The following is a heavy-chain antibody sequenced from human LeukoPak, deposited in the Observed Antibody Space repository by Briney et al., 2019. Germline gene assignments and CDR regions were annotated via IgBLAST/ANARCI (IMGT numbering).Heavy chain of an antibody. V-gene: IGHV4-59*01. CDR3: ARDRPGIAVAGDAFDI. CDR2: IQNRGST. CDR1: GGSISSYY. Sequence: PSETLSLTCTVSGGSISSYYWSWIRQPPGKGLEWIGYIQNRGSTNYNPSLKSRVTLSVDTSKNQFSLKLTSVTAADTAVYYCARDRPGIAVAGDAFDIWGQGTMVTVSS. D-gene: IGHD6-19*01. J-gene: IGHJ3*02.